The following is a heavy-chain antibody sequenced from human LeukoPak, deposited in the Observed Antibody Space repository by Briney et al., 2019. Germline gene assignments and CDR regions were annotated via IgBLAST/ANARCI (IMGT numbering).Heavy chain of an antibody. V-gene: IGHV4-39*01. CDR1: DGSISSSPYY. CDR2: IYYSGST. J-gene: IGHJ6*03. CDR3: ARPLNYYYYMDV. Sequence: PSETLSLTCTVSDGSISSSPYYWGWIRQPPGKGLEWIGSIYYSGSTYYNPSLKSRVTISVGTSKNQFSLNLNSVTAADTAVYYCARPLNYYYYMDVWGKGTTVTVSS.